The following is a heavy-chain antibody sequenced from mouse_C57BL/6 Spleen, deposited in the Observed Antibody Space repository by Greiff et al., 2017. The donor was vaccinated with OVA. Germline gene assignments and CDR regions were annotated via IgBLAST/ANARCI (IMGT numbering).Heavy chain of an antibody. CDR1: GYAFTNYL. V-gene: IGHV1-54*01. J-gene: IGHJ4*01. D-gene: IGHD1-1*01. CDR3: AGGSSYVYAMDY. Sequence: QVQLQQSGAELVRPGPSVKVSCKASGYAFTNYLIEWVKQRPGQGLEWIGVINPGSGGPNYNEKFKGKATLTADKSSSTACMQLSSLTSEDSAVYFCAGGSSYVYAMDYWGQGTSVTVSS. CDR2: INPGSGGP.